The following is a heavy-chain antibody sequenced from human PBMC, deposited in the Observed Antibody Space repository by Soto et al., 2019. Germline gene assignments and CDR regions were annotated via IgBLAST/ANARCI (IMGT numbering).Heavy chain of an antibody. CDR3: ARQYFDYVWGGYRHAAPLDY. CDR2: IYYSGST. D-gene: IGHD3-16*02. CDR1: GDSISSSSYY. J-gene: IGHJ4*02. Sequence: SETLSLTCTVSGDSISSSSYYWVWIRQPPGKELEWIGIIYYSGSTYHNPSLKSRVTISVDTSKNQFSLQLSSVTAADTAVYYCARQYFDYVWGGYRHAAPLDYWGQGTLVTVSS. V-gene: IGHV4-39*01.